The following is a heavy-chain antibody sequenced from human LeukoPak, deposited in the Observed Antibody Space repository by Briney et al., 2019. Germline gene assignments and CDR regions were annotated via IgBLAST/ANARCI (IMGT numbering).Heavy chain of an antibody. J-gene: IGHJ6*02. Sequence: ASVKVSCKASGYTFTSYYMHWVRQAPGQGLEWMGIINPSGGSTSYAQKFQGRVTMTRDTSTSTVYMELSSLRSEDTAVYYCARGDYYDSSGYPPYYYYGMDVWGQGTTVTVSS. V-gene: IGHV1-46*01. CDR2: INPSGGST. D-gene: IGHD3-22*01. CDR3: ARGDYYDSSGYPPYYYYGMDV. CDR1: GYTFTSYY.